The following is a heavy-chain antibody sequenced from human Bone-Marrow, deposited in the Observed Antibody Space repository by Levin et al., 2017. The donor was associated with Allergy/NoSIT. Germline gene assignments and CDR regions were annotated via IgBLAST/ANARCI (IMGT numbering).Heavy chain of an antibody. CDR2: ISSTTKYI. V-gene: IGHV3-21*01. D-gene: IGHD6-13*01. J-gene: IGHJ4*01. CDR3: ARDGNIAAADN. Sequence: PGESLKISCAASGFTFSSYTMIWVRQAPGKGLEWVSSISSTTKYIYYADSVKGRFTISRDNPKKSLFLQMNSLRAEDTAMYYCARDGNIAAADNWGQGTLVIVAS. CDR1: GFTFSSYT.